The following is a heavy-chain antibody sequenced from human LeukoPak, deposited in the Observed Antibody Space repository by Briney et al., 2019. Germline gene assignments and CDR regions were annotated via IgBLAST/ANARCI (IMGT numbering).Heavy chain of an antibody. J-gene: IGHJ4*02. CDR1: GGSASSYY. CDR3: ARVGYYDSSGYYDY. Sequence: SETLSLTCTVSGGSASSYYWSWIRQPAGKGLEWIGYIYYSGSTNYNPSLKSRVTISIDTSKSHFSLKLSSVTAADTAVYYCARVGYYDSSGYYDYWGQGTLVTVSS. CDR2: IYYSGST. D-gene: IGHD3-22*01. V-gene: IGHV4-59*02.